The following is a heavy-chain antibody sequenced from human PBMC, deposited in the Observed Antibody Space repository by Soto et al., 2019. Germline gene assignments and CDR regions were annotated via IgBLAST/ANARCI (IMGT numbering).Heavy chain of an antibody. CDR1: GYTFTVHY. D-gene: IGHD2-21*01. CDR2: INPKSGGT. J-gene: IGHJ5*02. CDR3: VRPGGDGNKRYNWFDP. Sequence: ASVKVSCKASGYTFTVHYIHCVLKSAFQGLEWMGWINPKSGGTDYAQKFQGRVTVTSDTSLSTVYMELRRLKSDDTAVYYCVRPGGDGNKRYNWFDPWGPGTLVTV. V-gene: IGHV1-2*02.